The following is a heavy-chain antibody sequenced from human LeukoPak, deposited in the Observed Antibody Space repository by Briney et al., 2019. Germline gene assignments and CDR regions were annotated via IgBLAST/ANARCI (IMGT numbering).Heavy chain of an antibody. Sequence: ASVKVSCKASGNTFTSYGISWVRQAPGQGLEWMGWISAYTGHTDYPQKLQGRVTMTMDTSTSTTYMDLRSLRSEDTAVYYCARSFSSGWYSDYWGQGTLVPVSS. CDR2: ISAYTGHT. V-gene: IGHV1-18*04. CDR1: GNTFTSYG. J-gene: IGHJ4*02. CDR3: ARSFSSGWYSDY. D-gene: IGHD6-19*01.